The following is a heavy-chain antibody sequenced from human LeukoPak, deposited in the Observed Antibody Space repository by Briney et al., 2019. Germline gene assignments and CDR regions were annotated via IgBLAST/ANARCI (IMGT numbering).Heavy chain of an antibody. V-gene: IGHV4-59*01. Sequence: PSETLSLTCTVTGGSIDSYYWSWIRQPPGKGLEWIGYIYYSGSTNYSPSLKSRVTISVDTSKNHFSLNLSSVTAADTAVYYCARCYGSGSYYTHFDYWGQGTLVTVSS. CDR1: GGSIDSYY. CDR3: ARCYGSGSYYTHFDY. J-gene: IGHJ4*02. CDR2: IYYSGST. D-gene: IGHD3-10*01.